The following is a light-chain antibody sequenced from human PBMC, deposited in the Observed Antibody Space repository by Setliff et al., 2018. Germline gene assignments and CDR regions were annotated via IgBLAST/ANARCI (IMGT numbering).Light chain of an antibody. CDR2: YDK. V-gene: IGLV3-21*01. J-gene: IGLJ2*01. Sequence: SYELTQPPSVSVAPGKTARISCAGNNIEDKNVNWYQQQPGQAPVLVIYYDKDRPAGVPERFSGSNSGSTATLTISRVEAGDEADYFCQVWDRDSDCVVFGGGTQLTVL. CDR1: NIEDKN. CDR3: QVWDRDSDCVV.